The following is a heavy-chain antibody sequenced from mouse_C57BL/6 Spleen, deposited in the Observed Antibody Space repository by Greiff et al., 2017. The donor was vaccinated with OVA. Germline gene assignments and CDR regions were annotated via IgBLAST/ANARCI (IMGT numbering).Heavy chain of an antibody. D-gene: IGHD1-1*01. CDR3: ARHQYYGSSYFDD. Sequence: EVQLVESGGGLVKPGGSLKLSCAASGFTFSSYTMSWVHQTPEKRLEWVATISGGGGNTYYPDSVKGRFTIARDNAKNTLYLQISSLRSEDTALYSCARHQYYGSSYFDDWGQGTTLTVSS. CDR1: GFTFSSYT. J-gene: IGHJ2*01. V-gene: IGHV5-9*01. CDR2: ISGGGGNT.